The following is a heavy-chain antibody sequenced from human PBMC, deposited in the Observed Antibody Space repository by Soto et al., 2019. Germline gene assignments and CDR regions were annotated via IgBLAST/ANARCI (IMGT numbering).Heavy chain of an antibody. CDR1: GYTFNRHG. CDR2: ISGYNGDI. V-gene: IGHV1-18*04. Sequence: ASVKVSCKASGYTFNRHGITWVRQAPGQGLEWMGWISGYNGDINYEQKFQGRVTLSSDTLTSTVYLELKSLRFDDTAVYYCARVRIVGAREIDFWGQGTLVTVSS. CDR3: ARVRIVGAREIDF. D-gene: IGHD1-26*01. J-gene: IGHJ4*02.